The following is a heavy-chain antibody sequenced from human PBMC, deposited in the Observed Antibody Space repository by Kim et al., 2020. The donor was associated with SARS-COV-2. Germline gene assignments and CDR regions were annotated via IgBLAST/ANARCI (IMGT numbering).Heavy chain of an antibody. J-gene: IGHJ6*03. CDR2: IYYSGST. V-gene: IGHV4-39*01. Sequence: SETLSLTCTVSGGSISSSSYYWGWIRQPPGKGLEWIGSIYYSGSTYYNPSLKGRVTISVDTSKNQFSLRLSSVTAADTAVYYCARLMGYYMDVWGKGTTVTVSS. CDR3: ARLMGYYMDV. D-gene: IGHD3-10*01. CDR1: GGSISSSSYY.